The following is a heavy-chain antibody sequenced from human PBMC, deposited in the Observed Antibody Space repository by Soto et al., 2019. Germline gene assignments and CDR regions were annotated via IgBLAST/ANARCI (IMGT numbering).Heavy chain of an antibody. V-gene: IGHV3-30*18. CDR2: ISYDGSNK. CDR3: AKDLSLIGYYDSSGYYPDY. CDR1: GLTFSSYD. J-gene: IGHJ4*02. Sequence: GGSLNTSCAAFGLTFSSYDVDLVRQVPGKGRECVAVISYDGSNKYYVDSVKGRFTVSRDNSKNTLHLQMNSLRAEDTAVYYCAKDLSLIGYYDSSGYYPDYWGQGT. D-gene: IGHD3-22*01.